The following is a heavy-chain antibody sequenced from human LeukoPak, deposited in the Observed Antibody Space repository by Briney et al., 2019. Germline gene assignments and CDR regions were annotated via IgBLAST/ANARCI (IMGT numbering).Heavy chain of an antibody. D-gene: IGHD2-15*01. V-gene: IGHV4-39*01. Sequence: SETLSVTCTVSGGSISSSSYYWGWIRQPPGEGLEWIGSFYESGTTYYNPSLKSRVTISVDTSKNQFSLKVSSVTPADTAVYYCASQDLHGGYFDYWGQGTLVTVSS. J-gene: IGHJ4*02. CDR1: GGSISSSSYY. CDR3: ASQDLHGGYFDY. CDR2: FYESGTT.